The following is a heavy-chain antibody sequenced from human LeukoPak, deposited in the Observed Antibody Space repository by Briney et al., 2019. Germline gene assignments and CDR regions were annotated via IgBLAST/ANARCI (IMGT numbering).Heavy chain of an antibody. Sequence: GGSLRLSCAASGSTFSSYEMNWVRQAPGKGLEWVSYISSSGSTIYYADSVKGRFTISRDNAKNTLYLQMNSLRAEDTAVYYCARGSNDWLEGDYIPFDYWGQGTLVTVSS. CDR2: ISSSGSTI. CDR1: GSTFSSYE. D-gene: IGHD3-9*01. V-gene: IGHV3-48*03. J-gene: IGHJ4*02. CDR3: ARGSNDWLEGDYIPFDY.